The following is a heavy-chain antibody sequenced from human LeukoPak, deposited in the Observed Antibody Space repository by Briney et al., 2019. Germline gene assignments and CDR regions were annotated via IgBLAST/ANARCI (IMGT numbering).Heavy chain of an antibody. D-gene: IGHD6-13*01. J-gene: IGHJ4*02. CDR2: VSYDGGSK. CDR3: ARVKGGIAAAGNYFDY. CDR1: GFAFSSYA. Sequence: PGGSLRLSYAASGFAFSSYAMHWVRQGPGKGLEWVALVSYDGGSKYYADSVKGRITISRDNSKNTLHLQMNSLRTEDTAVYYCARVKGGIAAAGNYFDYWGQGTLVTVSS. V-gene: IGHV3-30-3*01.